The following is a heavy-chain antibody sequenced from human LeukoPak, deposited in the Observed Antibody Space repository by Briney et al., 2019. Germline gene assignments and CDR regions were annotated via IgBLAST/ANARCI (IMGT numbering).Heavy chain of an antibody. D-gene: IGHD3-10*01. CDR2: FSPSGGGT. CDR3: AKVANRGWGDAFDI. Sequence: GGSLRLSCAASGFTFSNYAMSWVRQAPGKGLEWVSAFSPSGGGTYYADSVKGRFTISRDNSKNALYLQMNSLRVEDTAVYYCAKVANRGWGDAFDIWGQGTMVTVSS. CDR1: GFTFSNYA. V-gene: IGHV3-23*01. J-gene: IGHJ3*02.